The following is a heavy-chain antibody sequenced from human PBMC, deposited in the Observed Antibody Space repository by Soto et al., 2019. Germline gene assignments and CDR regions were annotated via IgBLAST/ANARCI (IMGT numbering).Heavy chain of an antibody. V-gene: IGHV1-18*01. CDR2: ISAYNGNT. D-gene: IGHD6-19*01. CDR1: GYTFTSYG. J-gene: IGHJ5*02. Sequence: ASVKVSCKASGYTFTSYGISWVRQALGQGLEWMGWISAYNGNTNYAQKLQGRVTMTTDTSTSTAYMELRSLRSDDTAVYYCARNIAVAGNNWFDPWGQGTLVTVSS. CDR3: ARNIAVAGNNWFDP.